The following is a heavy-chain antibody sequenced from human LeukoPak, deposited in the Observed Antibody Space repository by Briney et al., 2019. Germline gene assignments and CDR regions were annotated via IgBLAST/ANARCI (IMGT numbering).Heavy chain of an antibody. CDR1: EFTFNNYW. D-gene: IGHD3-3*01. CDR3: LLIILGGSSQH. V-gene: IGHV3-74*01. CDR2: IKNDGKIT. Sequence: GGSLRLSCAASEFTFNNYWMHWVRQAPGKGLAWVSRIKNDGKITTYADSVKGRFTTSRDNAKNTFYLQMNSLRVEDTAVYYCLLIILGGSSQHWGQGTLVTVSS. J-gene: IGHJ1*01.